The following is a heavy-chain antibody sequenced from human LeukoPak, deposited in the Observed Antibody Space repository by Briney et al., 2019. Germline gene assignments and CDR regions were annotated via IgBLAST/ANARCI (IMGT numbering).Heavy chain of an antibody. D-gene: IGHD3-10*01. Sequence: GGSLRLSCAASGFTFDDYAMHWVRRAPGKGLEWVSGISWNSGSIGYADSVKGRFTISRDNAKNSLYLQMNSLRAEDTALYYCAKGGFGELLISSGFDYWGQGTLVTVSS. V-gene: IGHV3-9*01. J-gene: IGHJ4*02. CDR3: AKGGFGELLISSGFDY. CDR2: ISWNSGSI. CDR1: GFTFDDYA.